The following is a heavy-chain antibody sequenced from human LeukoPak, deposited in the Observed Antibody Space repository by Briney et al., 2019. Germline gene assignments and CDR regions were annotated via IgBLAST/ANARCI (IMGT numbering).Heavy chain of an antibody. Sequence: ASVKVSCKASGYTFTSYYMHWVRQAPGQGLEWMGMINPSGGSTNYGQQFQGRVTMTRDTTTSTVYMELSSLRSDDTAVYYCASTITFYDFWAEYWGQGTLVTVSS. D-gene: IGHD3-3*01. CDR3: ASTITFYDFWAEY. CDR1: GYTFTSYY. CDR2: INPSGGST. J-gene: IGHJ4*02. V-gene: IGHV1-46*03.